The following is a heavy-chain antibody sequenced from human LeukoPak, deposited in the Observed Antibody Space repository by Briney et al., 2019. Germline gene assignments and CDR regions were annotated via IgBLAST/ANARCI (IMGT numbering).Heavy chain of an antibody. V-gene: IGHV4-34*01. CDR1: GGSFSGYY. D-gene: IGHD3-9*01. J-gene: IGHJ6*02. Sequence: SETLSLTCAVYGGSFSGYYWSWIRQPPGKGLEWIGEINHSGSTNYNPSLKSRVTISVDTSKNQFSLKLSSVTAADTAVYYCARFPYDILTGLYYYYYGMDVWGQGTTVTVSS. CDR3: ARFPYDILTGLYYYYYGMDV. CDR2: INHSGST.